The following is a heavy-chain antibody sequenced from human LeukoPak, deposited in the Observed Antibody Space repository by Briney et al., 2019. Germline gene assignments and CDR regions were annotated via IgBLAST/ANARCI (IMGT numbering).Heavy chain of an antibody. CDR3: ASTSCYDEGATAANWFDP. J-gene: IGHJ5*02. D-gene: IGHD2-2*01. Sequence: SETLSLTCTVSGGSISSYYWSWIRQPPGKGLEWIGEINHSGSTNYNPSLKSRVTISVDTSKNQLSLKLSSVTAADTAVYYCASTSCYDEGATAANWFDPWGQGTLVTVSS. CDR1: GGSISSYY. V-gene: IGHV4-34*01. CDR2: INHSGST.